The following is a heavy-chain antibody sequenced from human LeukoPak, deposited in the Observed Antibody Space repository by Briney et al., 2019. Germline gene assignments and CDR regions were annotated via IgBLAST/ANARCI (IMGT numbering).Heavy chain of an antibody. Sequence: GGSLRLSCAASGFTFRTYALHWVRQAPGKGLEWMAGTSSDGSNKYYADSVKGRFTISRDNSKNTLYLQMNSLRAEDTAVYYCAKGGRGPYCSGGSCYEFDYWGQGTLVTVSS. J-gene: IGHJ4*02. CDR1: GFTFRTYA. CDR3: AKGGRGPYCSGGSCYEFDY. V-gene: IGHV3-30*18. D-gene: IGHD2-15*01. CDR2: TSSDGSNK.